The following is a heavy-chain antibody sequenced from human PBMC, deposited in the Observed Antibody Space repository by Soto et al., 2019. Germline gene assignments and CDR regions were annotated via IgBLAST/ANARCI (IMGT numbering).Heavy chain of an antibody. CDR3: TSEYVARVLV. J-gene: IGHJ4*02. D-gene: IGHD5-12*01. Sequence: SVTGACPTAGFSLPSAAGQWGRQDRGQRLEWMGRIVVGNGNTDYAQKFHKRVTLTRDMSTSTVYMELRSLSFEDTAVYFCTSEYVARVLVWGPGSRVTGSS. V-gene: IGHV1-58*01. CDR2: IVVGNGNT. CDR1: GFSLPSAA.